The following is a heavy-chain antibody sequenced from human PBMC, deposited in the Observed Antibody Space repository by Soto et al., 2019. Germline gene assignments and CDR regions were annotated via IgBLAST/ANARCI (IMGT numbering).Heavy chain of an antibody. D-gene: IGHD5-12*01. CDR1: GFTFSSYG. CDR3: AKDQSVATIKGNGMDV. CDR2: ISYDGSNK. V-gene: IGHV3-30*18. Sequence: RRLSCAASGFTFSSYGMHWVRQAPGKGLEWVAVISYDGSNKYYADSVKGRFTISRDNSKNTLYLQMNSLRAEDTAVYYCAKDQSVATIKGNGMDVWGQGTTVTVSS. J-gene: IGHJ6*02.